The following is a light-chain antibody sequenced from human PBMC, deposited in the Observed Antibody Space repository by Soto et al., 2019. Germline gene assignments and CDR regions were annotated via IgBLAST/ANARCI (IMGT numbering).Light chain of an antibody. J-gene: IGLJ1*01. Sequence: QSVLTQPPSASGTPGQRVTISCSGSRSNVESNTVSWYQQLPGTAPKLLIYSNDQWPSGVPDRFSGSKSGTSASLAISGLQSEDEADYFCAAWDDRLKDYVFGTGTKVTVL. CDR2: SND. CDR3: AAWDDRLKDYV. CDR1: RSNVESNT. V-gene: IGLV1-44*01.